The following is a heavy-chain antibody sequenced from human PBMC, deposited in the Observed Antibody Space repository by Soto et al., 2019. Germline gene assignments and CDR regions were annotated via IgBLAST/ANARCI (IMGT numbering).Heavy chain of an antibody. V-gene: IGHV3-23*01. CDR3: AKSRGVTKVLFDY. D-gene: IGHD3-10*01. Sequence: GGSLRLSCAASGVTFTSYAMNWVRQAPGKGLEWVSAISGGGSSTYYADSVKGRFTISRDNSKNTLYLQMNSLRAEDTAVYYCAKSRGVTKVLFDYWGQGTLVTVSS. J-gene: IGHJ4*02. CDR1: GVTFTSYA. CDR2: ISGGGSST.